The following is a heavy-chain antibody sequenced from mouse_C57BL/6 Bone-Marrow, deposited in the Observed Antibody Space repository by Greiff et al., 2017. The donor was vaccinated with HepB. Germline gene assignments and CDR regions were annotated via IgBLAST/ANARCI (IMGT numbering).Heavy chain of an antibody. D-gene: IGHD3-1*01. CDR1: GFTFSSYA. J-gene: IGHJ4*01. CDR2: ISDGGSYT. CDR3: ARGGYRYYAMDY. Sequence: EVHLVESGGGLVKPGGSLKLSCAASGFTFSSYAMSWVRQTPEKRLEWVATISDGGSYTYYPDNVKGRFTISRDNAKNNLYLQMSHLKSEDTAMYYCARGGYRYYAMDYWGQGTSVTVSS. V-gene: IGHV5-4*01.